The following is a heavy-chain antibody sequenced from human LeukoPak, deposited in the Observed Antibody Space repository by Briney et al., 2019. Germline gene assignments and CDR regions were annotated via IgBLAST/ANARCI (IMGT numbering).Heavy chain of an antibody. D-gene: IGHD2-15*01. V-gene: IGHV1-46*01. CDR3: ARERYCSGGNCFVTYYYGMDV. J-gene: IGHJ6*02. CDR1: GGTYSSYA. Sequence: GSSVKVSCKASGGTYSSYAISWVRQAPGQGLEWMGIINPTGGNTNYEQKFEGRVTMTRDTSTSTVYMELSSLRSEDTAVYYCARERYCSGGNCFVTYYYGMDVWGQGTTVTVSS. CDR2: INPTGGNT.